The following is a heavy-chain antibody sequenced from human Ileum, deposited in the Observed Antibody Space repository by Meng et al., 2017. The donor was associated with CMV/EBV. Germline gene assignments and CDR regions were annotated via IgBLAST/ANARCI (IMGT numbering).Heavy chain of an antibody. V-gene: IGHV3-30*03. Sequence: SGFTFTSYDMHWVRQAPGKGLEWVAKISYDGGDKYYAHSVTGRFTISRDNSKPTLYLQINSLRTEDTGVYYCARGGRVVPTAIRQDCWGQGTLVTVSS. D-gene: IGHD2-2*02. J-gene: IGHJ4*02. CDR3: ARGGRVVPTAIRQDC. CDR2: ISYDGGDK. CDR1: GFTFTSYD.